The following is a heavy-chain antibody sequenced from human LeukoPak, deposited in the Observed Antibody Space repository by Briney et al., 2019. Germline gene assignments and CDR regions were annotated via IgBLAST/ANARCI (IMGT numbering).Heavy chain of an antibody. Sequence: SVKVSCKASGGTFSSYAISWVRQAPGQGLEWMGGIIPIFGTANYAQKFRGRVTITADESTSTAYMELSSLRSEDTAVYYCASSSPGSMVRGVIMVYFDYWGQGTLVTVSS. CDR1: GGTFSSYA. V-gene: IGHV1-69*13. J-gene: IGHJ4*02. CDR3: ASSSPGSMVRGVIMVYFDY. D-gene: IGHD3-10*01. CDR2: IIPIFGTA.